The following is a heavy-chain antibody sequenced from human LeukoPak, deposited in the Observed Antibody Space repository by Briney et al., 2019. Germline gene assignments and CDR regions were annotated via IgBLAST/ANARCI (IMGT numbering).Heavy chain of an antibody. CDR3: ARHSSSSSCRFDP. J-gene: IGHJ5*02. CDR2: IYTSGST. V-gene: IGHV4-61*02. D-gene: IGHD6-13*01. CDR1: GGSISSGSYY. Sequence: KNSQTLSLTCTVSGGSISSGSYYWSWIRQPAGKGLEWIGRIYTSGSTNYNPSLKSRVTISVDTSKNQFSLKLSSVTAADTAVYYCARHSSSSSCRFDPWGQGTLVTVSS.